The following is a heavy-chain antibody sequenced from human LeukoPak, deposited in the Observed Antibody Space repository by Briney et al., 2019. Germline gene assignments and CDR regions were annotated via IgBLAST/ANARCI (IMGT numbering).Heavy chain of an antibody. J-gene: IGHJ4*02. CDR3: AREWWYLDY. Sequence: QTGGSLRLSCAASGFTFTTYSMTWVRQAPGRGLEWVARIKEDGSDICYVDSVKGRFTISRDNAKNSVYLQMNSLRAEDTAVYYCAREWWYLDYWGQGTLVTVSS. CDR1: GFTFTTYS. V-gene: IGHV3-7*05. CDR2: IKEDGSDI. D-gene: IGHD2-15*01.